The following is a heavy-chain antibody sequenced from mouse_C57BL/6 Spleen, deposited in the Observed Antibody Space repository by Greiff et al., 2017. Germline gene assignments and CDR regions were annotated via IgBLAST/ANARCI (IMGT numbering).Heavy chain of an antibody. D-gene: IGHD2-2*01. CDR1: GYTFTDYN. CDR3: ARGGYIYAMDY. J-gene: IGHJ4*01. V-gene: IGHV1-18*01. CDR2: INPNNGGT. Sequence: VQLQQSGPELVKPGASVTIPCTASGYTFTDYNMDWVKQSHGKSLEWIGDINPNNGGTIYNPKFKGQATLTVDKSSSTAYMELRSLTSEDTAVYCCARGGYIYAMDYWGQGTSVTVSS.